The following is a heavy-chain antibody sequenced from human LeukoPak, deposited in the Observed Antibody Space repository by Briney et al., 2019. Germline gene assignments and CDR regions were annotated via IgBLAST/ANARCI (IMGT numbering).Heavy chain of an antibody. CDR3: ARDSPVVPAASGGMDV. CDR1: GDSVSSNSAS. D-gene: IGHD2-2*01. V-gene: IGHV6-1*01. J-gene: IGHJ6*02. CDR2: TYYRSKWYN. Sequence: SQTLSLTCAISGDSVSSNSASWNWIRQSPSRGLEWLGRTYYRSKWYNDYAVSVKSRITINPDTSKNQFSLQLNSVTPEDTAVFYCARDSPVVPAASGGMDVWGQGTTVTVSS.